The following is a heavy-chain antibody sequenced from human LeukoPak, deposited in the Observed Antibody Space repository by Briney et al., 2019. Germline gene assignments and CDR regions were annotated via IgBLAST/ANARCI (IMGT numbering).Heavy chain of an antibody. CDR1: GFTFDDYA. Sequence: PGGSLRLSCAASGFTFDDYAMHWVRQAPGKGLEWVSGISWNSGSIGYADSVKGRFTISRDNAKNSLYLQMNSLRAEDTAVYYCAKDRGLYDWSGYYHLDYRGQGTLVTVSS. CDR2: ISWNSGSI. CDR3: AKDRGLYDWSGYYHLDY. D-gene: IGHD3-22*01. J-gene: IGHJ4*02. V-gene: IGHV3-9*01.